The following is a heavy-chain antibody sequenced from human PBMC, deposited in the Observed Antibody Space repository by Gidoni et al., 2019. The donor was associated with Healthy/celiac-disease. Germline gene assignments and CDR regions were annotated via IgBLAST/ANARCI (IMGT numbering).Heavy chain of an antibody. D-gene: IGHD3-9*01. J-gene: IGHJ5*02. CDR1: GYTFTSYA. CDR2: INAGNGNT. Sequence: QVQLVQSWAEVKKPGASVKVSCKASGYTFTSYAMHWVPQAPGQRLEWMGWINAGNGNTKYSQKFQGRVTITRETSASTAYMELSSLRSEDTAVYYCARDERYFDWLFAFDPWGQGTLVTVSS. V-gene: IGHV1-3*01. CDR3: ARDERYFDWLFAFDP.